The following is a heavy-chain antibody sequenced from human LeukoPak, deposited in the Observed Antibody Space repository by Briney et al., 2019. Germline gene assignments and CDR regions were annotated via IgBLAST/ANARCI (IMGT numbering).Heavy chain of an antibody. CDR2: ISGSGGST. CDR3: AKLMYYYDSEDAFDI. Sequence: PGGSLRLSCAASGFTFSSYAISWVRQAPGKGLEWVSAISGSGGSTYYADSVKGRFTISRDNSKNTLYLQMNSLRAEDTAVYYCAKLMYYYDSEDAFDIWGQGTMVTVSS. CDR1: GFTFSSYA. J-gene: IGHJ3*02. V-gene: IGHV3-23*01. D-gene: IGHD3-22*01.